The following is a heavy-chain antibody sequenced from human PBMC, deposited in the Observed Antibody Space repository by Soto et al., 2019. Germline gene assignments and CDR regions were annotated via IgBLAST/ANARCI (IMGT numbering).Heavy chain of an antibody. CDR3: AREGGGSAAAGTKSLWYYYYGMDV. Sequence: ASVKVSCKASGYTFTSYDINWVRQATGQGLEWMGWMNPNSGNTGYAQKFQGRVTMTGNTSISTAYMELSSLRSEDTAVYYCAREGGGSAAAGTKSLWYYYYGMDVWGQGTTVTVSS. CDR2: MNPNSGNT. CDR1: GYTFTSYD. J-gene: IGHJ6*02. D-gene: IGHD6-13*01. V-gene: IGHV1-8*01.